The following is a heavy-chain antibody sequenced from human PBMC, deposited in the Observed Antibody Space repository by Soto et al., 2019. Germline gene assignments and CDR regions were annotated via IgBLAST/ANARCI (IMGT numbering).Heavy chain of an antibody. D-gene: IGHD2-2*01. J-gene: IGHJ6*02. Sequence: SETLSLTCAVSGGSFSGYYWTWIRQIPGKGLECIGEINQSGNTKYNPSLMSRVTMSVDTSRNQFSLKLRSVTAADTAVYYCARPSYALNWDFHYGMQVWGQGTSVTVSS. CDR2: INQSGNT. CDR3: ARPSYALNWDFHYGMQV. V-gene: IGHV4-34*01. CDR1: GGSFSGYY.